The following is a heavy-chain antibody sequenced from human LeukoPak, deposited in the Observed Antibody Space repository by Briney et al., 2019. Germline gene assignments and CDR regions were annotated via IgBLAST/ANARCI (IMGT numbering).Heavy chain of an antibody. CDR2: IKSKTDGGTT. D-gene: IGHD2-15*01. CDR3: TTEGYCSGGSCYYYYGMDV. Sequence: GGSLRLSCAASGFTFSNAWMSWVRQAPGKRLEWVGRIKSKTDGGTTDYAAPVKGRFTISRDDSKNTLYLQMNSLKTEDTAVYYCTTEGYCSGGSCYYYYGMDVWGQGTTVTVSS. J-gene: IGHJ6*02. V-gene: IGHV3-15*01. CDR1: GFTFSNAW.